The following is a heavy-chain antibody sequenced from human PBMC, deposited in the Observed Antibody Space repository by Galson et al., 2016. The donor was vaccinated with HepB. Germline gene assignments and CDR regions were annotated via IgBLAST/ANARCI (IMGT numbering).Heavy chain of an antibody. CDR2: IYQSGNT. CDR3: ARTEFGIVPTTTSTVGY. D-gene: IGHD4/OR15-4a*01. V-gene: IGHV4-4*02. J-gene: IGHJ4*02. Sequence: SETLSLTCVVSGGSINNGHWWSWVRQPPGKGLEWIGEIYQSGNTNYNPSLKSRVTISLDNSKNEFSLNLNSVTAAATAVYYCARTEFGIVPTTTSTVGYWGQGTLVTVSS. CDR1: GGSINNGHW.